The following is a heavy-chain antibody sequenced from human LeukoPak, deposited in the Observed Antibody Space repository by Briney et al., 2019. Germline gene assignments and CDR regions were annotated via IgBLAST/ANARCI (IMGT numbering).Heavy chain of an antibody. D-gene: IGHD1-26*01. CDR3: ASRALSGSYYVYYFDY. J-gene: IGHJ4*02. V-gene: IGHV3-66*01. Sequence: PGGSLRLSCAASGFTVSSYYMSWVRQAPGRGLEWVSVIYSGGSTYYADSVKGRFTISRDNAKKTPYLQMNSLRAEDTAVYYCASRALSGSYYVYYFDYWGQGTLVTVSS. CDR2: IYSGGST. CDR1: GFTVSSYY.